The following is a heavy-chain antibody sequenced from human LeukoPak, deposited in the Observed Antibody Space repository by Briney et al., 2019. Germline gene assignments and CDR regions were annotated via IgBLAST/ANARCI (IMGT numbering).Heavy chain of an antibody. Sequence: PSETLSLTCSVSGGSVSSGISYWSWIRQPPGEGLEWIAYISDSGGSDYNPSLRGRVTISLDTSKNQFSLRLTSVTAADTAAYYCARAGGGYSGYDFHYWGQGTLVTVSS. CDR1: GGSVSSGISY. CDR2: ISDSGGS. J-gene: IGHJ4*02. CDR3: ARAGGGYSGYDFHY. D-gene: IGHD5-12*01. V-gene: IGHV4-61*01.